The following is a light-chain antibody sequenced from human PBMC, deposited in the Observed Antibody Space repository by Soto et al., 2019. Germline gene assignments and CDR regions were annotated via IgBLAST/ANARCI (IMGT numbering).Light chain of an antibody. Sequence: QSVRTQPASGSGAPGQSITISCTGKSSDVGGYNYVSWYQQHPGKAPKLIIYAVSDRPSGVSNRFSGSKSGNTASLTISGLQAEDEADYYCSSYTGNSTPYVFGTGTKVTVL. CDR3: SSYTGNSTPYV. CDR2: AVS. J-gene: IGLJ1*01. CDR1: SSDVGGYNY. V-gene: IGLV2-14*01.